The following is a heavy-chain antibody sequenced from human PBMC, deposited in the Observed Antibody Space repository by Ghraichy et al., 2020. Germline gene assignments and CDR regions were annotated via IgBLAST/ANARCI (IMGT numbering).Heavy chain of an antibody. CDR1: GYTLIAYY. D-gene: IGHD2-15*01. Sequence: ASVKVSCKASGYTLIAYYLHWVRQAPGQGLEWMGRIDPNSGGTDYAQKFQDRVTMTSDTSISTVYMELSRLKSDDAAIYYCARSFGDTWYQNWGQGTLVIVSP. J-gene: IGHJ4*02. V-gene: IGHV1-2*06. CDR3: ARSFGDTWYQN. CDR2: IDPNSGGT.